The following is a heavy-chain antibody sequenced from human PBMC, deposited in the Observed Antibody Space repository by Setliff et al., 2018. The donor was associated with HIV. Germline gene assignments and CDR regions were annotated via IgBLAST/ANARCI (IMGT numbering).Heavy chain of an antibody. Sequence: SETLSLTCAVSGYSVRSGYFWGWIRQPPGKGLEWIGTLYFNGGTSYNPSLKSRVTISGDTSNNQVSLTLSSVTAADTAVYFCARPVSKNFYGMDVWGQGTTVTVSS. V-gene: IGHV4-38-2*01. CDR2: LYFNGGT. J-gene: IGHJ6*02. D-gene: IGHD1-7*01. CDR1: GYSVRSGYF. CDR3: ARPVSKNFYGMDV.